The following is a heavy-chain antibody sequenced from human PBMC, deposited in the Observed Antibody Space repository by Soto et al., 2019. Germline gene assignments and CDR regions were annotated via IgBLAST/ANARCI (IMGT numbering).Heavy chain of an antibody. D-gene: IGHD6-13*01. CDR1: GFTFSSYS. CDR3: AKSPTAAGDYYFDY. CDR2: ISSSSSYI. J-gene: IGHJ4*02. V-gene: IGHV3-21*01. Sequence: EVQLVESGGGLVKPGGSLRLSCAASGFTFSSYSMNWVRQAPGEGLEWVSSISSSSSYIYYADSVKGRFTISRDNAKNSLFLQMNSLRAEDTAVYYCAKSPTAAGDYYFDYWGQGTLVTVSS.